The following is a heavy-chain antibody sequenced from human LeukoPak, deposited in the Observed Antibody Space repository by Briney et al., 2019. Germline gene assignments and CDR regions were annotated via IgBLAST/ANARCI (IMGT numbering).Heavy chain of an antibody. CDR3: AREPITGTTLSWFDP. CDR1: GGSVNSGGYY. CDR2: INHSGST. J-gene: IGHJ5*02. D-gene: IGHD1-7*01. Sequence: SETLSLTCTVSGGSVNSGGYYWSWIRQYPGRGLEWIGEINHSGSTNYNPSLKSRVTISVDTSKNQFSLKLSSVTAADTAVYYCAREPITGTTLSWFDPWGQGTLVTVSS. V-gene: IGHV4-31*03.